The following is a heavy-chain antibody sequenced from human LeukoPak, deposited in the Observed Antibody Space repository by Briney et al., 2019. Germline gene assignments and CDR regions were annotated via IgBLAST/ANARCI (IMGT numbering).Heavy chain of an antibody. CDR3: ARDRQKGPFDY. Sequence: GGSLRLSCAASGFTFSSYAMHWVRQAPGKGLEWVAVISYDGSNKYYADSVKGRFTISRDNSKNTLYLQMNSLRAEDTAVYYCARDRQKGPFDYWGQGTLVTVSS. V-gene: IGHV3-30*04. CDR1: GFTFSSYA. J-gene: IGHJ4*02. CDR2: ISYDGSNK.